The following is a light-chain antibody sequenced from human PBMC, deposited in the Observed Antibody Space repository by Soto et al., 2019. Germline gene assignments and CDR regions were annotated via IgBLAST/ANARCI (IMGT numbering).Light chain of an antibody. CDR1: QSIRSPF. CDR3: GSDEWT. J-gene: IGKJ1*01. Sequence: EIVLTQSPATLSLSPGDRATLSCRASQSIRSPFLAGYQQKPGQAPRLFLHGASSRATGIPDRFSGSGSGTAFTLTISRLEPEDFAAYYCGSDEWTFGQGTKVE. V-gene: IGKV3-20*01. CDR2: GAS.